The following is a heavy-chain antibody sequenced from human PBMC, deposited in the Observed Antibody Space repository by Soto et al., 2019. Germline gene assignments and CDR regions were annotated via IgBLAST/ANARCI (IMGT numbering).Heavy chain of an antibody. CDR1: GFTFSSYA. D-gene: IGHD1-26*01. CDR3: ARDVWETPSMNYGLDV. Sequence: VGSLRVSCAGSGFTFSSYAMSWVRLAPGKGLEWVSGITGSGAITYYTDSVKGRFTISRDNSKNTLYLQMHSLRAEDTAVYYCARDVWETPSMNYGLDVWGLGTTVTVSS. J-gene: IGHJ6*02. CDR2: ITGSGAIT. V-gene: IGHV3-23*01.